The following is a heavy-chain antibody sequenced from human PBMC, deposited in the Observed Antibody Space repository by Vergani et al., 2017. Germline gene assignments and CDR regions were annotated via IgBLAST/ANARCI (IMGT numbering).Heavy chain of an antibody. V-gene: IGHV4-39*07. Sequence: QLQLQESGPGLVKPSETLSLTCTVSGGSISSSSYYWGWIRQPPGKGLEWIGSIYYSGSTYYNPSLKSRVTISVDTSKNQFSLKLSSVTAADTAVYYCAKEKNVLRFLEWLPRAFDIWGQGTMVTVSS. D-gene: IGHD3-3*01. CDR1: GGSISSSSYY. CDR3: AKEKNVLRFLEWLPRAFDI. CDR2: IYYSGST. J-gene: IGHJ3*02.